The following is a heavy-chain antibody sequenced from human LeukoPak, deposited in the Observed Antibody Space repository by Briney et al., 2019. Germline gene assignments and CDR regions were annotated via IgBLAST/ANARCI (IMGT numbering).Heavy chain of an antibody. J-gene: IGHJ6*02. V-gene: IGHV3-30*18. D-gene: IGHD2-2*01. CDR2: ISYDGSNK. Sequence: GGSLRLSCAASGLTFSSYGMHWVRQAPGKGLEWVAVISYDGSNKYYADSVKGRFTISRDNSKNTLYLQMNSLRAEDTAVYYCAKEVVVPAAAYYYYYYGMDVWGQGTTVTVSS. CDR1: GLTFSSYG. CDR3: AKEVVVPAAAYYYYYYGMDV.